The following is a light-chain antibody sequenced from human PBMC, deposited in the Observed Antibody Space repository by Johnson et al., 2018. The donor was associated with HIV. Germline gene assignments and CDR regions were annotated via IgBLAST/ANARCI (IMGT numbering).Light chain of an antibody. V-gene: IGLV1-51*01. J-gene: IGLJ1*01. Sequence: QSVLTHPPSVSAAPGQKVTISCSGSSSNIGRNYVSWYQQLPGTAPKLLIFDNNKRPSGIPDRFSASKSGTSATLGITGLQTGDEADYYCGTWDSSLSAYVFGTGTKVTVL. CDR1: SSNIGRNY. CDR3: GTWDSSLSAYV. CDR2: DNN.